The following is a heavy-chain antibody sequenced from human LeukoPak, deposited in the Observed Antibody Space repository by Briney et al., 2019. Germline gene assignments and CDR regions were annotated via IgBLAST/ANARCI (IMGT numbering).Heavy chain of an antibody. J-gene: IGHJ6*02. CDR2: ISSSSSYI. V-gene: IGHV3-21*01. Sequence: PEGSLRLSCAASGFTFSSYSMNWVRQAPGKGLEWVSSISSSSSYIYYADSVKGRFTISRDNAKNSLYLQMNSLRAEDTTVYYCARVSGYCSGGSCYSGGNYYYGMDVWGQGTTVTVSS. CDR3: ARVSGYCSGGSCYSGGNYYYGMDV. D-gene: IGHD2-15*01. CDR1: GFTFSSYS.